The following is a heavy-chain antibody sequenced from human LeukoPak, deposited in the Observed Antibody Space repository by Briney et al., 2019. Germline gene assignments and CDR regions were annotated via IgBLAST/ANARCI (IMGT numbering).Heavy chain of an antibody. D-gene: IGHD3/OR15-3a*01. CDR1: GFTFSSYW. Sequence: AGSLRLSCAASGFTFSSYWMTWVRQAPGKGLEWVASIKQDGSDKYYVDSAKGRFTIARDNAKNSVYLQMNSLRVEDTAVFYCARDSGTGWNYRGQGTLVTVSS. J-gene: IGHJ4*02. CDR3: ARDSGTGWNY. CDR2: IKQDGSDK. V-gene: IGHV3-7*01.